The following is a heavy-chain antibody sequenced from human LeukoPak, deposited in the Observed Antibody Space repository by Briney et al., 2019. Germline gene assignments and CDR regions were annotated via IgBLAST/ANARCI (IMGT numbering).Heavy chain of an antibody. D-gene: IGHD3-16*01. J-gene: IGHJ4*02. CDR2: IKSKTDGGTT. V-gene: IGHV3-15*01. CDR1: GFTFSSNY. CDR3: TTGPPRGGY. Sequence: PGGSLRLSCAASGFTFSSNYMSWVRQAPGRGLEWVGGIKSKTDGGTTDYAAPVKGRYTISRDDSKNTLYLQMNSLKTEDTAVYYCTTGPPRGGYWGQGTLVTVSS.